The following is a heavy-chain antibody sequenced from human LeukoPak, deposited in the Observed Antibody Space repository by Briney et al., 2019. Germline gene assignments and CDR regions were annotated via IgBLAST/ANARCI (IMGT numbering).Heavy chain of an antibody. CDR3: ATQSSTHYGSGTIGD. CDR1: GYTFTSYG. D-gene: IGHD3-10*01. J-gene: IGHJ4*02. CDR2: ISAYNGNT. Sequence: ASVKVSCKASGYTFTSYGISWVRQAPGQGLEWMGWISAYNGNTNYAQKLQGRVTMTTDTSTSTAYMELRSLRSDDTAVYHCATQSSTHYGSGTIGDWGQGTLVTVSS. V-gene: IGHV1-18*01.